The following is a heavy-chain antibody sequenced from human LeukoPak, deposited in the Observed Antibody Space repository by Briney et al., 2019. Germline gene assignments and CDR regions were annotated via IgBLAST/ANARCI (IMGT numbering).Heavy chain of an antibody. CDR2: ISGSGGST. CDR3: AKGTDIVVVPAAYAY. CDR1: GFTFSSYA. V-gene: IGHV3-23*01. Sequence: PGGSLRLSCAASGFTFSSYAMSWVRQAPGKGLEWVSAISGSGGSTYYADSVKGRFTISRDNSKNTLYLQMNSLRAEDTAVYYCAKGTDIVVVPAAYAYWGQGTLVTVSS. J-gene: IGHJ4*02. D-gene: IGHD2-2*01.